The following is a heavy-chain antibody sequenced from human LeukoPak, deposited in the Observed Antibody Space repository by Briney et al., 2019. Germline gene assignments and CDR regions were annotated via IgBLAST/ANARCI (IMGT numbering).Heavy chain of an antibody. V-gene: IGHV1-2*02. CDR2: INPNSGGT. Sequence: GASVKVSCKASGYTFTAYYIHWVRQAPGQGLEWTGWINPNSGGTKYPQKFQGRVSMARDTSISTAYMELSGLTSDDTAVYYCAKEFPGGWFDPWGQGTLVTVSS. CDR3: AKEFPGGWFDP. CDR1: GYTFTAYY. J-gene: IGHJ5*02.